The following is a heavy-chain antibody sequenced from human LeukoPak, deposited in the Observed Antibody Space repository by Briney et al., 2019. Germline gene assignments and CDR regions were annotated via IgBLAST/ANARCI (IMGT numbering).Heavy chain of an antibody. CDR2: TIPILGIA. Sequence: SVKVSCKASGGTFSSYAISWVRQAPGQGLEWMGRTIPILGIANYAQKFQGRVTITADKSTSTAYMELSSLRSEDTAVYYCARDGRSKFDYWGQGTLVTVSS. V-gene: IGHV1-69*04. J-gene: IGHJ4*02. CDR1: GGTFSSYA. CDR3: ARDGRSKFDY.